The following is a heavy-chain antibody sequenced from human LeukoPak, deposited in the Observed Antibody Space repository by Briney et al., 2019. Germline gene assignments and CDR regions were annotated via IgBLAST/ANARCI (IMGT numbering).Heavy chain of an antibody. V-gene: IGHV3-11*01. J-gene: IGHJ3*02. CDR3: ASFPEYASGYAFDI. CDR1: EFTLSDYY. Sequence: EGSLRLSCAASEFTLSDYYMNWIRQAPGKGLEWVSYISSSGNTIYYADSVKGRFTISRDNANNSLFLQMNSLRAEDTAVYYCASFPEYASGYAFDIWGQGTMVTVSS. D-gene: IGHD3-10*01. CDR2: ISSSGNTI.